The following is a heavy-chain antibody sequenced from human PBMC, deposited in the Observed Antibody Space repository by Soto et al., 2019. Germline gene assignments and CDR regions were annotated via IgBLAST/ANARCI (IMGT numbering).Heavy chain of an antibody. CDR1: GGSISSYY. J-gene: IGHJ4*02. Sequence: SDTLSLTCTVSGGSISSYYWSWIRQPAGKGLEWIGRIYTSGSTNYNPSLKSRVTMSVDTSKNQFSLKLSSVTAADTAVYYCARACSSNSCYDVFDYWGQGTLVTVSS. CDR2: IYTSGST. CDR3: ARACSSNSCYDVFDY. D-gene: IGHD2-2*01. V-gene: IGHV4-4*07.